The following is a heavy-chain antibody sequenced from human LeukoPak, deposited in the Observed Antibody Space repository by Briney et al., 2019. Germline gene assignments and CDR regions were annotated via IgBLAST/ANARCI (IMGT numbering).Heavy chain of an antibody. V-gene: IGHV1-18*01. J-gene: IGHJ4*02. CDR3: ARDRCPSDNCYSGFDS. CDR2: ISAYNGNT. D-gene: IGHD2-21*02. Sequence: ASVKVSCKASGYTFTSYGISWVRQAPGQGLEWMGWISAYNGNTNYAQKLQGRVTMTTDTSTSTAYMELRSLRSDDTAIYYCARDRCPSDNCYSGFDSWGQGSLVTVSS. CDR1: GYTFTSYG.